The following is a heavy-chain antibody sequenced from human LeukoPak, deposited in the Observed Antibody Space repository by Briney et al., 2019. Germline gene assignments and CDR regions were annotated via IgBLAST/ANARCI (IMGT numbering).Heavy chain of an antibody. CDR1: GGSFSGYY. Sequence: TETLSLTCAVYGGSFSGYYWSWIRQPPGKGLEWIGEINHLGNTNYNPSLKSRVTISVDTSKNQFSLKLTSVTAADTAVYYCARLEDFESGGYSSYFYHWGQGTLVTVSS. V-gene: IGHV4-34*01. J-gene: IGHJ1*01. CDR2: INHLGNT. CDR3: ARLEDFESGGYSSYFYH. D-gene: IGHD3-22*01.